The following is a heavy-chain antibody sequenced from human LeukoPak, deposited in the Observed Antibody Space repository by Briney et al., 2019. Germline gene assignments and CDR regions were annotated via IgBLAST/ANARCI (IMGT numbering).Heavy chain of an antibody. CDR1: GFTFSSRW. V-gene: IGHV3-74*01. CDR2: VKNDGTT. CDR3: HPLGYTSN. J-gene: IGHJ4*02. D-gene: IGHD6-19*01. Sequence: PGGSLRLSCAVSGFTSGFTFSSRWMHGVRQAPGKGLVWVSLVKNDGTTTYADSVKGPFTVSRENAKNTMYLQMNNLRVEDTALYFCHPLGYTSNWGQGTLVTVSS.